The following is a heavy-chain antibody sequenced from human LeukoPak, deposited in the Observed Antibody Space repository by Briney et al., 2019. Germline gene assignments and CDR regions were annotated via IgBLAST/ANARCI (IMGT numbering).Heavy chain of an antibody. Sequence: SETLSLTCTVSGGSISGYYWSWIRQPPGKGLEWIGYIYYSGSTSYNPSLKSRVTISVDTSKNQFSLKLSSVTAADTAVYYCARVSDYGDYVVDYWGQGTLVTVSS. CDR3: ARVSDYGDYVVDY. V-gene: IGHV4-59*01. J-gene: IGHJ4*02. CDR2: IYYSGST. D-gene: IGHD4-17*01. CDR1: GGSISGYY.